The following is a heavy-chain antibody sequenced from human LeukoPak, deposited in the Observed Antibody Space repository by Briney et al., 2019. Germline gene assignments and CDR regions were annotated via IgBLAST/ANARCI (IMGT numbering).Heavy chain of an antibody. J-gene: IGHJ4*02. CDR2: INQDGSER. CDR1: GFTFSSYW. CDR3: ARAYWGSVDY. V-gene: IGHV3-7*03. D-gene: IGHD7-27*01. Sequence: LGGSLRLSCAASGFTFSSYWMSWVRQAPGKGLEWVANINQDGSERFYVDSVKGRFTISRDNPKKSLYLQMINLRDEDTAVYYCARAYWGSVDYWGQGALVTVSS.